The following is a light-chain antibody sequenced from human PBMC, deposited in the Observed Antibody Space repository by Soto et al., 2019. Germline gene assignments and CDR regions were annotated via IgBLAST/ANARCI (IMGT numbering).Light chain of an antibody. CDR3: QQADSFPIT. J-gene: IGKJ5*01. Sequence: DIQMTQSPSSVSASVGDRVTITCRASRSISSWLAWYQQKPGQAPKLLIYATSSLQSGVPSRFSGSGSGTDFILTISSLQPEDFATYYCQQADSFPITFGQGTRLEIE. CDR2: ATS. V-gene: IGKV1-12*01. CDR1: RSISSW.